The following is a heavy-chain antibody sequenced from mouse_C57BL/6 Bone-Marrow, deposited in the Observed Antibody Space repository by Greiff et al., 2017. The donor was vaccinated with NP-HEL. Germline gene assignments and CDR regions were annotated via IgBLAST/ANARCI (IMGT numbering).Heavy chain of an antibody. V-gene: IGHV5-12*01. J-gene: IGHJ2*01. CDR1: GFTFSDYY. D-gene: IGHD6-1*01. CDR2: ISNGGGST. Sequence: EVMLVESGGGLVQPGGSLKLSCAASGFTFSDYYMYWVRQTPEKRLGWVAYISNGGGSTYYPDTVKGRFTISRDNAKNTLYLQMSRLKSEDTAMYYCARQEGSYYFDYWGQGTTLTVSS. CDR3: ARQEGSYYFDY.